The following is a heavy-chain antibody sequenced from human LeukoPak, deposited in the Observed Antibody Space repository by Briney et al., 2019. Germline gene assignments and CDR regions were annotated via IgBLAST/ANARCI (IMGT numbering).Heavy chain of an antibody. J-gene: IGHJ4*02. CDR3: AREGYDSRGYYKTHY. D-gene: IGHD3-22*01. CDR1: GFTFSSYW. V-gene: IGHV3-74*01. CDR2: INSEGSST. Sequence: PGGSLRLSCAASGFTFSSYWMHGVRQARGKGVVWVSRINSEGSSTSYADSVKGRFTISRDNTKNTLYLQMNSLGAADTAVYYCAREGYDSRGYYKTHYWGQGPLVTVSS.